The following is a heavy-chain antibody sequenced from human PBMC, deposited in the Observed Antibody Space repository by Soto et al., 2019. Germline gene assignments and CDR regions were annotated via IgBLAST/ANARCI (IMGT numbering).Heavy chain of an antibody. Sequence: PSQTLSLTCAVSGDSLSSSGVAWNWLRQSPARGLEWLGRTYYYRSKWNNDYAVSVKSRITINPDTSKAQFSLRLTSVSPEDSAVYYCARCQFSAMDVWAQGTPVTVSS. J-gene: IGHJ6*02. CDR3: ARCQFSAMDV. CDR1: GDSLSSSGVA. V-gene: IGHV6-1*01. CDR2: TYYYRSKWNN. D-gene: IGHD6-25*01.